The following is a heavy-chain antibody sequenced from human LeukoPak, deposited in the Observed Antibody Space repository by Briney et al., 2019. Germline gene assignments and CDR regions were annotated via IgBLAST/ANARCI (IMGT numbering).Heavy chain of an antibody. Sequence: GGSLRLSCAASGFTFSSYSMNWVRQAPGKGLEWVSSISSSSYIYYADSVKGRFTISRDNAKNSLYLQMNSLRAEDTAVYYCARAVPATYAFDIWGQGTMVTVSS. CDR2: ISSSSYI. V-gene: IGHV3-21*01. J-gene: IGHJ3*02. CDR1: GFTFSSYS. D-gene: IGHD2-2*01. CDR3: ARAVPATYAFDI.